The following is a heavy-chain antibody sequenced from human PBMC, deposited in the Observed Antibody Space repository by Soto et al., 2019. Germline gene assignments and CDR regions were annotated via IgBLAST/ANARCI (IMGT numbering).Heavy chain of an antibody. D-gene: IGHD6-19*01. Sequence: GGSLRLSCAASGFTFSSYSMNWVRQAPGKGLEWVSSISSSSSYIYYADSVKGRFTISRDNAKNSLYLQMNSLRAEDTAVYYCARDSLYSSGWYENLDAFDIWGQGTMVTVSS. CDR1: GFTFSSYS. V-gene: IGHV3-21*01. CDR3: ARDSLYSSGWYENLDAFDI. J-gene: IGHJ3*02. CDR2: ISSSSSYI.